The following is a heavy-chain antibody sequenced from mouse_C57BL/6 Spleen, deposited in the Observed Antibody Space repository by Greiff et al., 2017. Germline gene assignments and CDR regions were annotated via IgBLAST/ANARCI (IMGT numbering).Heavy chain of an antibody. Sequence: EVQLQQSGPELVKPGASVKISCKASGYTFTDYYMNWVKQSHGKSLEWIGDINPNNGGTSYNQKFKGKATLTVDKSSSTAYMELRSLTSEDSAVYDCAGYAMDYWGQGTSVTVSS. V-gene: IGHV1-26*01. J-gene: IGHJ4*01. CDR1: GYTFTDYY. CDR3: AGYAMDY. CDR2: INPNNGGT.